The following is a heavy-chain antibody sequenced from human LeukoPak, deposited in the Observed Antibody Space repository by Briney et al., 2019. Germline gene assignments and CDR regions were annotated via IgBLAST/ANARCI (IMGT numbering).Heavy chain of an antibody. CDR3: ARGGYTVTKGFDY. CDR2: INPNSGGT. D-gene: IGHD4-17*01. J-gene: IGHJ4*02. Sequence: ASVKVSCQASGYTFTGYYMHWVRQAPGQGLEWMGWINPNSGGTNYAQKFQGRVTMTRDTSISTAYMELSRLRSDDTAVYYCARGGYTVTKGFDYWGQGTLVTVSS. CDR1: GYTFTGYY. V-gene: IGHV1-2*02.